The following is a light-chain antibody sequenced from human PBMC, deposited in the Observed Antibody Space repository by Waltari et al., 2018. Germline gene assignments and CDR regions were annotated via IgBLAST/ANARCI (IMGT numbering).Light chain of an antibody. CDR1: KGIGSW. CDR2: AAS. V-gene: IGKV1-12*01. Sequence: DIQMTQSPSSVSASVGDRVTITCRASKGIGSWLAWYQQKPGKAPNLLIYAASNLQSGVPSRFSGSGSGTDFTLIISSLQPEDFATYYCQQAYSFPRTFGPGTKVDIK. CDR3: QQAYSFPRT. J-gene: IGKJ3*01.